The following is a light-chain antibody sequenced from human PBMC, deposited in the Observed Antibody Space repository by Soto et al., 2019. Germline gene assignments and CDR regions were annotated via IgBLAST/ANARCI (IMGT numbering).Light chain of an antibody. CDR2: DAS. V-gene: IGKV3-20*01. Sequence: EFVLTQSPGTLCLSPGGRASLSCRASQTVRNNYLAWYQQKPGQAPRLLIYDASSRATGIPDRFSGGGSGTDFTLTISRLEPEDFAVYYCQQYGSSPITFGQGTRLEIK. J-gene: IGKJ5*01. CDR3: QQYGSSPIT. CDR1: QTVRNNY.